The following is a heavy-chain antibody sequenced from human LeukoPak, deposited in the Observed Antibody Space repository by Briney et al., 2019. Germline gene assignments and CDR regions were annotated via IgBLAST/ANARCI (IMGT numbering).Heavy chain of an antibody. J-gene: IGHJ3*02. CDR3: ARDGGNIVVVTAIRGAFDI. D-gene: IGHD2-21*02. CDR2: INPSGDST. CDR1: GYTFTSYY. Sequence: GASVKVSCKASGYTFTSYYMHWVRQAPGQGLEWMGIINPSGDSTSYAQKFQGRVTMTRDMSTSTVYMELSSLRSEDTAVYYCARDGGNIVVVTAIRGAFDIWGQGTMVTVSS. V-gene: IGHV1-46*01.